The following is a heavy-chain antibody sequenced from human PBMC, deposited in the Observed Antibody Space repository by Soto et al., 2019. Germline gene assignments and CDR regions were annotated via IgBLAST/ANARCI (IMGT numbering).Heavy chain of an antibody. Sequence: GGSLRLSCAASGFTFCSYGMHWVRQAPGKGLEWVAVISYGGSNKYYTDSVKGRFTISRDNSKNTLYLQMNSLRTEDTAVYYCAKDGNILTAYFDCWGQGTLVTVSS. V-gene: IGHV3-30*18. J-gene: IGHJ4*02. D-gene: IGHD3-9*01. CDR2: ISYGGSNK. CDR1: GFTFCSYG. CDR3: AKDGNILTAYFDC.